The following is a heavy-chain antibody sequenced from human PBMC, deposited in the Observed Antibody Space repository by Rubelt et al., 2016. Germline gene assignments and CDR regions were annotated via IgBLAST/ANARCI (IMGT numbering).Heavy chain of an antibody. V-gene: IGHV4-34*01. CDR1: GGSFSGYY. CDR3: ARVNYYERIGYYSLDF. Sequence: GAGLLKPSETLSLTCAVYGGSFSGYYWSWIRQPPGKGLEWIGEINRSGSTNYNPSLKSRVTISVDTPKNQFSLKLSSVSAADTAVYFCARVNYYERIGYYSLDFWGQGTLVTVSS. CDR2: INRSGST. D-gene: IGHD3-22*01. J-gene: IGHJ4*02.